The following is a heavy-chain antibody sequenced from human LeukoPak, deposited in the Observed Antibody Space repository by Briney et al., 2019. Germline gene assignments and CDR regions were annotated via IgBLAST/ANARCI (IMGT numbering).Heavy chain of an antibody. CDR2: ISSSSSTI. V-gene: IGHV3-48*01. J-gene: IGHJ6*03. CDR1: GFTFSSYS. CDR3: ARDLHTAYYYYMDV. Sequence: GGSLRLSCAASGFTFSSYSMDWVRQAPGKGLEWVSYISSSSSTIYYADSVKGRFTISRDNAKNSLYLQMNSLRAEDTAVYYCARDLHTAYYYYMDVWGKGTTVTVSS.